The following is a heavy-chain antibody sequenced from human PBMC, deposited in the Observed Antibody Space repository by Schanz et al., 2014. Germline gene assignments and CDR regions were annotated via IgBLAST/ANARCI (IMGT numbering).Heavy chain of an antibody. CDR3: ARDRRFFDRDDLYYFDS. Sequence: QTQLVQSGPEVKKPGATVKVSCKASGYIFINSGISWVRQAPGQGLEWMGWISVYNHNKEYDQKFQGRVTMTTDTSTSTAYMALTDLRSDDTAVYYCARDRRFFDRDDLYYFDSWGQGTLVTVSS. CDR2: ISVYNHNK. D-gene: IGHD3-3*01. J-gene: IGHJ4*02. V-gene: IGHV1-18*01. CDR1: GYIFINSG.